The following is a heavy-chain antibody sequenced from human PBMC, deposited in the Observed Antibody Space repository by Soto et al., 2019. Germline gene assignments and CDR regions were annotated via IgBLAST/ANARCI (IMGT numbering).Heavy chain of an antibody. CDR3: ARDGRIETFDY. V-gene: IGHV3-30-3*01. CDR2: ISYDGSNK. D-gene: IGHD2-15*01. Sequence: QVQLVESGGGVVQPGRSLRLSCAASGFTFSSYAMHWVRQAPGKGLEWVAVISYDGSNKYYADSVKGRFTISRDNSKNTLYLQMNSLRAEGTAVYYCARDGRIETFDYWGQGTLVTVSS. J-gene: IGHJ4*02. CDR1: GFTFSSYA.